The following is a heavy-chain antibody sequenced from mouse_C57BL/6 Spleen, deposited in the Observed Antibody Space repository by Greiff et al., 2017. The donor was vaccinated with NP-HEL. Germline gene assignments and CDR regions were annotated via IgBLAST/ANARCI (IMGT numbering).Heavy chain of an antibody. J-gene: IGHJ2*01. V-gene: IGHV1-19*01. Sequence: VQLQQSGPVLVKPGASVKMSCKASGYTFTDYYMNWVKQSHGKSLEWIGVINPYNGGTSYNQKFKGKATLTVDKSSSTAYMELNSLTSEDSAVYYCARSETGTGFDYWGQGTTLTVSS. CDR2: INPYNGGT. CDR3: ARSETGTGFDY. CDR1: GYTFTDYY. D-gene: IGHD4-1*01.